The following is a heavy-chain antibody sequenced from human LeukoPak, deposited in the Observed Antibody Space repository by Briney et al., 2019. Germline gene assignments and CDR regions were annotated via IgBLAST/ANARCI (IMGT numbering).Heavy chain of an antibody. CDR3: ARESLLWFGEAPNRYMDV. J-gene: IGHJ6*03. CDR1: AFIFSSYW. CDR2: INGDGSST. Sequence: PGGSLRLSCAASAFIFSSYWIYWVRQAPGKGLVWVSRINGDGSSTSYADSVKGRFTISRDNAKNTLYLQMNSLRAEDSAVYYCARESLLWFGEAPNRYMDVWGKGTTVTVSS. D-gene: IGHD3-10*01. V-gene: IGHV3-74*01.